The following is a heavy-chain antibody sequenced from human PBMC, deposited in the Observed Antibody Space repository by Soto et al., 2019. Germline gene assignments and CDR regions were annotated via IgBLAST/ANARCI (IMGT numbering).Heavy chain of an antibody. CDR2: ISSSSSYI. CDR1: GFTFSSYS. D-gene: IGHD6-13*01. Sequence: PGGSLRLSCAASGFTFSSYSMNWVRQAPGKGLEWVSSISSSSSYIYYAYSVKGRFTISRDNAKNSLYLQMNSLRAADTAVYYCARVREGIAAAGAFDYWGQGTLVTVSS. V-gene: IGHV3-21*01. J-gene: IGHJ4*02. CDR3: ARVREGIAAAGAFDY.